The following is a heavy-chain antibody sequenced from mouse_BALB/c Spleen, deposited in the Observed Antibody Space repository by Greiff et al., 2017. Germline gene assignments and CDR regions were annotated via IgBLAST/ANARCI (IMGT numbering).Heavy chain of an antibody. D-gene: IGHD2-3*01. CDR2: INPSNGGT. CDR3: TRSGWSDY. J-gene: IGHJ2*01. V-gene: IGHV1S81*02. CDR1: GYTFTSYY. Sequence: VQLVESGAELVKPGASVKLSCKASGYTFTSYYMYWVKQRPGQGLEWIGEINPSNGGTNFNEKFKSKATLTVDKSSSTAYMQLSSLTSEDSAVYYCTRSGWSDYWGQGTTLTVSS.